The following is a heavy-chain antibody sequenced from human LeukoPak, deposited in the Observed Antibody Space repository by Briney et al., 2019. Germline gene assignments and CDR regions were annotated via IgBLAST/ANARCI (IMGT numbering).Heavy chain of an antibody. Sequence: GESLKISCKGSGYSFTNYWIGWVRQMPGKGLEWMGIIYPGDSDTTYSPSFQGQVTISADKSISTAYLQWSSLKASDTAMYYCARPTAAGTDDAFDIWGQGTMITVSS. J-gene: IGHJ3*02. CDR3: ARPTAAGTDDAFDI. D-gene: IGHD6-13*01. CDR2: IYPGDSDT. CDR1: GYSFTNYW. V-gene: IGHV5-51*01.